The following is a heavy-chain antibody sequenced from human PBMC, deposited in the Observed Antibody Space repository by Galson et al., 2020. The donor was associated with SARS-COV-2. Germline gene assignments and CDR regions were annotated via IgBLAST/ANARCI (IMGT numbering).Heavy chain of an antibody. CDR2: ITQSGSV. CDR3: ARGLFRTTMVIVVFTGGSFYFDS. Sequence: SETLSLTCAVYGGSFSGHYWSWIRQSPGKGLEWIGEITQSGSVNYNPSLKSRVTISADTSKNQFSLELRSVTAADTAVYYCARGLFRTTMVIVVFTGGSFYFDSWGQGTFVSVSS. CDR1: GGSFSGHY. J-gene: IGHJ4*02. V-gene: IGHV4-34*01. D-gene: IGHD2-21*01.